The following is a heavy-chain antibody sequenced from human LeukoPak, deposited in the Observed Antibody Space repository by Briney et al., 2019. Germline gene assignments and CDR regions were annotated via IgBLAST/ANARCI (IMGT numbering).Heavy chain of an antibody. CDR3: ARATGAAGYYYYGMDV. D-gene: IGHD6-13*01. V-gene: IGHV3-7*03. CDR2: INQDGSVK. CDR1: GFTFSSYW. J-gene: IGHJ6*02. Sequence: GGSLRLSCSASGFTFSSYWMSWVRQAPGKGLEWVANINQDGSVKYHVDSVKGRFTISRDNARNSLYLQMNSLRAEDTAMFYCARATGAAGYYYYGMDVWGQGTTVTVSS.